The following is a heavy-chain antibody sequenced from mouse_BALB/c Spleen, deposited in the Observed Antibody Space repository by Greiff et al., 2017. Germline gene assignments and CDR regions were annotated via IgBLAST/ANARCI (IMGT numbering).Heavy chain of an antibody. Sequence: EVQLQQSGPELMKPGASVKISCKASGYSFTSYYMHWVKQSHGKSLEWIGYIDPFNGGTSYNQKFKGKATLTVDKSSSTAYMHRSSLTSEDSAVSYDARGGGNFPYWYFDVWGAGTTVTVSS. CDR3: ARGGGNFPYWYFDV. CDR2: IDPFNGGT. D-gene: IGHD2-1*01. V-gene: IGHV1S135*01. CDR1: GYSFTSYY. J-gene: IGHJ1*01.